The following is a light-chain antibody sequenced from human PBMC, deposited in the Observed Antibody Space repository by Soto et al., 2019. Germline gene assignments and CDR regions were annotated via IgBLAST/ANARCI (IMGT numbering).Light chain of an antibody. Sequence: EIVLTQSPGILSLSPGERATLSCRASQSISSSHLAWYQQKPGQAPRLLIYSTSSRATGIPDRFSGSGSGTDFTLTISRLEPEDSAVYYCQRYGGFGQGTKVDI. CDR3: QRYGG. CDR2: STS. CDR1: QSISSSH. V-gene: IGKV3-20*01. J-gene: IGKJ1*01.